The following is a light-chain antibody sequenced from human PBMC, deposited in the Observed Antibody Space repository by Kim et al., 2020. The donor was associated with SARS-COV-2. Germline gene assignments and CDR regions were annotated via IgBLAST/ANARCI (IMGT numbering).Light chain of an antibody. CDR3: AAWDDSLNGPV. V-gene: IGLV1-44*01. CDR1: RANVGSKT. J-gene: IGLJ2*01. CDR2: SKN. Sequence: SGARANVGSKTLISYQHLPATAPTPLSFSKNPRPSGVPDRFSDSKAGTSASLAISGLQSEDEADYYCAAWDDSLNGPVFDGGTQLTVL.